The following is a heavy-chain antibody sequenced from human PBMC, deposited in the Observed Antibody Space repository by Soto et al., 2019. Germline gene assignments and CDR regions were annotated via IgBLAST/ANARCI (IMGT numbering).Heavy chain of an antibody. V-gene: IGHV4-30-4*01. CDR2: IYYSGYT. CDR1: GDSFSSADYK. CDR3: ARISVYVAFDY. Sequence: QVQLQESGPGLVKPSQTLSLTCTVSGDSFSSADYKWSWIRQPPGKGLEWIGYIYYSGYTYNNPSLKSRPTMSVETSKNQFFLKLSSVTAADTAVYYCARISVYVAFDYWGQGTLVTVS. J-gene: IGHJ4*02. D-gene: IGHD5-12*01.